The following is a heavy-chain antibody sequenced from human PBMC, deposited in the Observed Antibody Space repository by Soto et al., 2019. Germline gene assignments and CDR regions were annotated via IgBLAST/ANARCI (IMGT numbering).Heavy chain of an antibody. CDR3: ASGYSDAYYYYGMDV. J-gene: IGHJ6*02. D-gene: IGHD5-18*01. V-gene: IGHV4-39*01. Sequence: SETLSLTCTVSGGSISSSCYYWGCIRQPPGKGLEWIGSIYYSGRTYYSASLESRVTISVDTSKNQVSLKLSSVTAADTAVYYCASGYSDAYYYYGMDVWGQGTTVNVAS. CDR1: GGSISSSCYY. CDR2: IYYSGRT.